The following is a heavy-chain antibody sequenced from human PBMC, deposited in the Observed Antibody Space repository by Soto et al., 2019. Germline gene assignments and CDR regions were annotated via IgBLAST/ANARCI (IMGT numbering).Heavy chain of an antibody. CDR3: ARPGSGYDVLTGQYFYYFHAVDV. V-gene: IGHV3-30*04. Sequence: QVQLVDSGGGVVQPGRSLRLSCAASGFIFSTYAMHWVRQAPGKGLEWVAVISYDGRNKYYADSVTGRFTISRDNSKNTLYLEMNNLRPDDTAIYYCARPGSGYDVLTGQYFYYFHAVDVWGQGPTVTVSS. D-gene: IGHD3-9*01. CDR1: GFIFSTYA. J-gene: IGHJ6*02. CDR2: ISYDGRNK.